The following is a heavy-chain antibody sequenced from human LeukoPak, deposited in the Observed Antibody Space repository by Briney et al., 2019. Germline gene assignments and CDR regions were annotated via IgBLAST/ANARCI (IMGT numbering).Heavy chain of an antibody. D-gene: IGHD1-26*01. CDR1: GFILGTHG. CDR3: ARDLSFGSLDF. V-gene: IGHV3-33*01. CDR2: MWYDGSRE. Sequence: GGSLRLSCAASGFILGTHGMHWVRQAPGKGLEWVAGMWYDGSREDYADSVKGRFTISRDMSKNTLNLQMNSLRVEDTAMFYCARDLSFGSLDFRGQGTLVTVSS. J-gene: IGHJ4*02.